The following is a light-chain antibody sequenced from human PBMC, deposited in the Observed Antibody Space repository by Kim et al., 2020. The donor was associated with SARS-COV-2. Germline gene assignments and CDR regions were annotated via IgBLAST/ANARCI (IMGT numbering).Light chain of an antibody. CDR1: QGISSA. CDR3: QQFNSYPLT. J-gene: IGKJ3*01. V-gene: IGKV1-13*02. CDR2: DAS. Sequence: ASEGERVTITCRASQGISSALAWYQQKPGKAPKLLIYDASSLESGVPSRSSGSGSGTDFPLTISSLQPEDFATYYCQQFNSYPLTFGPGTKVDIK.